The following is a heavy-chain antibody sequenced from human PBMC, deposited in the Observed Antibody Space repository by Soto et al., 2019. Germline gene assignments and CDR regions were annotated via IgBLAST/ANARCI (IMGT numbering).Heavy chain of an antibody. CDR3: ARVPAALGWFDP. J-gene: IGHJ5*02. CDR2: ISAYNGNT. D-gene: IGHD6-6*01. Sequence: ASVNVSCKASGYTFTSYGISWVRQAPGQGLEWMGWISAYNGNTNYAQKLQGRVTMTTDTSTSTAYMELRSLRSDDTAVYYCARVPAALGWFDPWGQGTLVTVSS. CDR1: GYTFTSYG. V-gene: IGHV1-18*01.